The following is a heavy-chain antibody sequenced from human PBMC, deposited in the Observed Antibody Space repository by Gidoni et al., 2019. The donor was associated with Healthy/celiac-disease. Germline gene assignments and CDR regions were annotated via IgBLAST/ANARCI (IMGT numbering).Heavy chain of an antibody. CDR1: VFTFSSYA. D-gene: IGHD6-6*01. J-gene: IGHJ6*02. CDR3: AEAGSSSDPAAYYYGMDV. V-gene: IGHV3-23*01. CDR2: ISGSGGST. Sequence: EVQLLESGGGLLQPGGSLRLSCAASVFTFSSYAMSWVRQAPGKGLEWVSAISGSGGSTYYADSVKGRFTISRDNSKNTLYLQMNSLRAEDTAVYYCAEAGSSSDPAAYYYGMDVWGQGTTVTVSS.